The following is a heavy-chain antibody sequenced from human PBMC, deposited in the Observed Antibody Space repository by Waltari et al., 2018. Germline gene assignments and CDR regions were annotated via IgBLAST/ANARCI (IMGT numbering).Heavy chain of an antibody. D-gene: IGHD4-17*01. CDR1: GGSISSSSYY. CDR3: ARDIWTTVTEDWYFDL. CDR2: IYYSGST. J-gene: IGHJ2*01. V-gene: IGHV4-39*07. Sequence: QLQLQESGPGLVKPSETLSLTCTVSGGSISSSSYYWGWIRQPPGKGLEWIGSIYYSGSTYYNPSLKSRVTISVDTSKNQFSLKLSSVTAADTAVYYCARDIWTTVTEDWYFDLWGRGTLVTVSS.